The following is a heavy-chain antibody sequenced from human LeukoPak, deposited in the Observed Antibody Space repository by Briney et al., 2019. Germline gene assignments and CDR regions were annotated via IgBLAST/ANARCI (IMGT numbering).Heavy chain of an antibody. J-gene: IGHJ3*02. CDR1: GYTLTELS. Sequence: ASVKVSCKVSGYTLTELSMHWVRQAPGQGLEWMGIINPSGGSTSYAQKFQGRVTMTRDTSTSTVYMELSSLRSEDTAVYYCARDGDSHAFDIWGQGTMVTVSS. V-gene: IGHV1-46*01. CDR3: ARDGDSHAFDI. D-gene: IGHD4-17*01. CDR2: INPSGGST.